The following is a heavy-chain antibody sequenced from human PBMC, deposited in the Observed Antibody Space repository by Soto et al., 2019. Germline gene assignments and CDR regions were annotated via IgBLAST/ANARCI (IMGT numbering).Heavy chain of an antibody. Sequence: TLSLTCAVSGGSISSGGYSWSWIRQPPGKGLEWIGYIYHSGSTYYNPSLKSRVTISVDRSKNQFSLKLSSVTAADTAVYYCASQNYYDSSGYGMDVWGQGTTVTVSS. CDR1: GGSISSGGYS. D-gene: IGHD3-22*01. CDR3: ASQNYYDSSGYGMDV. V-gene: IGHV4-30-2*01. J-gene: IGHJ6*02. CDR2: IYHSGST.